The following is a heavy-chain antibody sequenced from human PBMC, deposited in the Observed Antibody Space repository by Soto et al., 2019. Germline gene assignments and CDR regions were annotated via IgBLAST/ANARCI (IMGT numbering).Heavy chain of an antibody. CDR2: IYYSGST. D-gene: IGHD1-1*01. CDR3: AANHNKYYYYGMDA. J-gene: IGHJ6*02. CDR1: GGSISSGDYY. Sequence: SETLSLTCTVSGGSISSGDYYWSWIRQPPGKGLEWIGYIYYSGSTYYNPSLKSRVTISVDTSKNQFSLKLSSVTAADTAVYYCAANHNKYYYYGMDAWGQGTTVTVSS. V-gene: IGHV4-30-4*01.